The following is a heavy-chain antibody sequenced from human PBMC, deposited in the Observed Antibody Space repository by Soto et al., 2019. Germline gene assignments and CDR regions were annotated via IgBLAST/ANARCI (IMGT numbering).Heavy chain of an antibody. CDR3: AKEGVHDYGDTDAFDI. D-gene: IGHD4-17*01. Sequence: QVQLVESGGGVVQPGRSLRLSCAASGFTFSTYGMHWVRQAPGKGLEWVAVISYDGSDKYYADSVKGRFTNSRDNSKNTRFLQMNSLRADDTAVYYCAKEGVHDYGDTDAFDIWGQGTMVTVSS. CDR2: ISYDGSDK. CDR1: GFTFSTYG. J-gene: IGHJ3*02. V-gene: IGHV3-30*18.